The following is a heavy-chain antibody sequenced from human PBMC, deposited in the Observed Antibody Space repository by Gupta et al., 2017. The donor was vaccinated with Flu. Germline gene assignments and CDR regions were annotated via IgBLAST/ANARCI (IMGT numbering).Heavy chain of an antibody. CDR3: AKEHGDTSRTRYYYSGMDV. CDR2: VSYDGSNK. Sequence: QVQLVESEGGVVQPGKSLNLSCAASGFTFITFGSHWVRQAPGKGLEWVAVVSYDGSNKYFADFVKVVFIISRDNSNNTLYLQMNSLRAEDTAVYYCAKEHGDTSRTRYYYSGMDVCGQGTTVTVSS. V-gene: IGHV3-30*18. CDR1: GFTFITFG. D-gene: IGHD5-18*01. J-gene: IGHJ6*02.